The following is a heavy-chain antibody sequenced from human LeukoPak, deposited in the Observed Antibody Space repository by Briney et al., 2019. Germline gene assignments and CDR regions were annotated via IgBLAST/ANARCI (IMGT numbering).Heavy chain of an antibody. CDR1: GFTFSTYT. V-gene: IGHV3-21*01. CDR3: ARDGEYGDYGSDY. Sequence: GGSLRLSCVASGFTFSTYTIGWLRQAPGKGLEWVASISSSSSYIYYADSVKGRFTISRDNAKNSLYLQMNSLRAEDTAVYYCARDGEYGDYGSDYWGQGTLVTVSS. J-gene: IGHJ4*02. CDR2: ISSSSSYI. D-gene: IGHD4-17*01.